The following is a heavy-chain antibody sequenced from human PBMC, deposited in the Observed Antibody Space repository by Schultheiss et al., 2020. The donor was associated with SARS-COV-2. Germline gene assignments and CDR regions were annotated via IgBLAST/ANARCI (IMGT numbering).Heavy chain of an antibody. D-gene: IGHD3-22*01. Sequence: GGSLRLSCAASGFTFSSYAMSWVRQAPGKGLEWVSAISGSGGSTYYADSVKGRFTISRDNSKNTLYLQMNSLRAEDTAVYYCTTDTNYYDSSGYYLEYFDYWGQGTLVTVSS. CDR1: GFTFSSYA. J-gene: IGHJ4*02. CDR2: ISGSGGST. CDR3: TTDTNYYDSSGYYLEYFDY. V-gene: IGHV3-23*01.